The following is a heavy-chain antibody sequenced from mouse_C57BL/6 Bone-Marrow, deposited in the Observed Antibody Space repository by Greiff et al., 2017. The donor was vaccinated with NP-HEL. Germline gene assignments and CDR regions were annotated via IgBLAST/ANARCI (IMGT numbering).Heavy chain of an antibody. V-gene: IGHV1-81*01. D-gene: IGHD1-1*01. CDR2: IYPRSGNT. CDR3: AREGYYYGKAY. J-gene: IGHJ3*01. CDR1: GYTFTSYG. Sequence: VQLQQSGAELARPGASVKLSCKASGYTFTSYGISWVKQRTGQGLEWIGEIYPRSGNTYYNEKFKGKATLTAGKSSSTAYMELRSLTSEDSAVYFCAREGYYYGKAYWGQGTLVTVSA.